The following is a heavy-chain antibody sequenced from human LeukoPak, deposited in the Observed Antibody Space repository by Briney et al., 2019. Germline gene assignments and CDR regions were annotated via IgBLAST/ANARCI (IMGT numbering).Heavy chain of an antibody. CDR1: GGTFSSYA. D-gene: IGHD3-16*01. CDR2: IIPIFGTA. Sequence: SVTVSCKASGGTFSSYAISWVRQAPGQGLEWMGGIIPIFGTANYAQKFQGRVTITADESTSTAYMELSSLRSEDTAAYYCAREDGEGGGFDYWGQGTLVTVSS. J-gene: IGHJ4*02. V-gene: IGHV1-69*13. CDR3: AREDGEGGGFDY.